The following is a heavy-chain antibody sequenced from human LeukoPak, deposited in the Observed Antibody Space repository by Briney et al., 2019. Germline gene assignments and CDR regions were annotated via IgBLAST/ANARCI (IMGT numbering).Heavy chain of an antibody. CDR3: AREKFLGRLTRVLDT. CDR1: NGSFTEYF. D-gene: IGHD3-3*01. CDR2: VYHSGST. Sequence: SETLSLTCVVNNGSFTEYFWSWIRQPPGKGLEWIGEVYHSGSTNYNPSLKSRLSTSADMSKKQFSLKLNSVTAADTAVYYCAREKFLGRLTRVLDTWGQGTLVTVSS. V-gene: IGHV4-34*01. J-gene: IGHJ5*02.